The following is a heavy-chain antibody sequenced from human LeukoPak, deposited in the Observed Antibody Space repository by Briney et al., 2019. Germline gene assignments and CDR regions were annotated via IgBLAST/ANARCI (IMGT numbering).Heavy chain of an antibody. CDR3: ARGSTYYYGSGSNMNWFDP. J-gene: IGHJ5*02. CDR1: GGSISSSSYY. D-gene: IGHD3-10*01. Sequence: SETLSLTCTVSGGSISSSSYYWGWIRQPPGKGLEWIGSIYYSGSTYYNPSLKSRVTISVDTSKNQFSLKLSSVTAADTAVYYCARGSTYYYGSGSNMNWFDPWGQGTLVTVSS. CDR2: IYYSGST. V-gene: IGHV4-39*07.